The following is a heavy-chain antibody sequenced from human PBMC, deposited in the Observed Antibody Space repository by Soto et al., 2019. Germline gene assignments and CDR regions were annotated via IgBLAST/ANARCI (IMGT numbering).Heavy chain of an antibody. CDR3: ARVRQQTPVMDV. V-gene: IGHV3-48*02. J-gene: IGHJ6*03. D-gene: IGHD2-2*01. CDR2: ISSSSSTI. CDR1: GFTFGSYS. Sequence: PGGSLRLSCAASGFTFGSYSMNWVRQAPGKGLEWVSYISSSSSTIYYADSVKGRFTISRDNAKNSLYLQMNSLRDEDTAVYYCARVRQQTPVMDVWGKGTTVTV.